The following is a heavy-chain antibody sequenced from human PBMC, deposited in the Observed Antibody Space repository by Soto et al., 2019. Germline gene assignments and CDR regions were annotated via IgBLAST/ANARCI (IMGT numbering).Heavy chain of an antibody. V-gene: IGHV1-24*01. D-gene: IGHD3-3*01. CDR2: FDPEDGET. CDR3: ATSTSLWSGYYWSFDY. J-gene: IGHJ4*02. CDR1: GYTLTELS. Sequence: ASVKVSCKVSGYTLTELSMHWVRQAPGKGLEWMGGFDPEDGETIYAQKFQGRVTMTEDTSTDTAYMELSSLRSEDTAVYYCATSTSLWSGYYWSFDYWGQGTLVTVSS.